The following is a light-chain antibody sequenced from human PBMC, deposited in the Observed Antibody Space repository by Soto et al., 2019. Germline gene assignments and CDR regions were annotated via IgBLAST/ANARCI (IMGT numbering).Light chain of an antibody. V-gene: IGKV3D-20*02. CDR3: QQRNTWPPIT. J-gene: IGKJ5*01. CDR2: DAS. CDR1: QSVSSSY. Sequence: ELILTQSLAPRSLSPGERATLYCGASQSVSSSYPAWYQQKPGQAPRLLIYDASRRASGVPARFSGSGSGTDFTLTISSLEPEDFALYYCQQRNTWPPITFGHGTRLEI.